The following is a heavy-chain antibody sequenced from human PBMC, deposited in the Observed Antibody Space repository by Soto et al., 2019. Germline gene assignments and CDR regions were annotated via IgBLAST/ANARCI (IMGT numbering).Heavy chain of an antibody. J-gene: IGHJ4*02. D-gene: IGHD3-22*01. CDR2: IVVGSGNT. CDR3: AAGNDSDSSGYHIEYYFDY. Sequence: GASVKVSCKASGFTFTSSAVQWVRQARGQRLEWIGWIVVGSGNTNYAQKFQERVTITRDLSTSTAYMELSSLRSEDTAVYYCAAGNDSDSSGYHIEYYFDYWGQGTLVTVSS. CDR1: GFTFTSSA. V-gene: IGHV1-58*01.